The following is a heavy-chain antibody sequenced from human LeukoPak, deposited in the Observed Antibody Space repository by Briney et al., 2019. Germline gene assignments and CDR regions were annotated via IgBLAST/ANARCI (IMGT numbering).Heavy chain of an antibody. V-gene: IGHV4-30-4*01. CDR3: ARVATMTNFDY. CDR2: MYYSGST. D-gene: IGHD5-24*01. Sequence: PSQTLSLTCTVSGGSISSGDYYWSWIRQPPGKGLEWIAYMYYSGSTYYNPSLKSRVTMSADTSKNQFSLKLSSVTAADTAVYYCARVATMTNFDYWGQGTLVTVSS. CDR1: GGSISSGDYY. J-gene: IGHJ4*02.